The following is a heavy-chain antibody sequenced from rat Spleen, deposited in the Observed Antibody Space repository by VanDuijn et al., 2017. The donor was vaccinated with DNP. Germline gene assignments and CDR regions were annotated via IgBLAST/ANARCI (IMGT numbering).Heavy chain of an antibody. D-gene: IGHD1-3*01. CDR3: TRGPNYGGYADYFDY. J-gene: IGHJ2*01. V-gene: IGHV4-2*01. CDR1: GFNFNDYW. CDR2: IDKDSNTI. Sequence: EVKLVESGGGLVQPGRSLKLSCAPSGFNFNDYWMGWVRQAPGKGLEWIGEIDKDSNTIDYTPSLKDKFTISRDNAQNTLYLQTNKLGSEDTAIYYCTRGPNYGGYADYFDYWGQGVMVTVSS.